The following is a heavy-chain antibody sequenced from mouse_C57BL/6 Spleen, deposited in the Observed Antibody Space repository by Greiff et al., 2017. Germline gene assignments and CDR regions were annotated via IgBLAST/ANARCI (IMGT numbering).Heavy chain of an antibody. CDR3: ARGSKGTTSGYFDE. V-gene: IGHV1-69*01. D-gene: IGHD2-14*01. Sequence: QVQLQQPGAELVMPGASVKLSCKASGYTFTSYWMHWVKQRPGQGLEWIGEIDPSDSYTNYNQKFKGKSTLTVDKSSSTAYMQRSSLTSEDAAVYDCARGSKGTTSGYFDEWGQGTTLTGS. CDR2: IDPSDSYT. J-gene: IGHJ2*01. CDR1: GYTFTSYW.